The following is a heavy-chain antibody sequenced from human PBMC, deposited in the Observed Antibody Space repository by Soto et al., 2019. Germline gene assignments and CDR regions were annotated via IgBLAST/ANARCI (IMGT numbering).Heavy chain of an antibody. Sequence: PGGSLRLSCAASGFTFSTYSMSWFRQAPGKGMEWVSYIRSTSTTIYYADSVKGRFTISRDNARSSLYLQMNSLRDEDTAVYYCAGGIAATGSGYYLYGMDVWGQGTTVTVSS. CDR1: GFTFSTYS. CDR3: AGGIAATGSGYYLYGMDV. J-gene: IGHJ6*02. D-gene: IGHD6-13*01. CDR2: IRSTSTTI. V-gene: IGHV3-48*02.